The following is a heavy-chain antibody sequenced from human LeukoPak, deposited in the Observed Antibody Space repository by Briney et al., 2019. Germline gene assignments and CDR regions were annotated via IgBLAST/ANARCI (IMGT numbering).Heavy chain of an antibody. CDR2: MMQDGSGN. D-gene: IGHD4-17*01. Sequence: GGSLRLSCAASGFTFSNFCMSWVRQAPGKGLEWVASMMQDGSGNYYVDSVKGGSPIPGDKAKNSLYLQMNSLRAEDTAVYFCVRSTMSTVTRFDYWGQGTLVTVAS. CDR3: VRSTMSTVTRFDY. J-gene: IGHJ4*02. V-gene: IGHV3-7*01. CDR1: GFTFSNFC.